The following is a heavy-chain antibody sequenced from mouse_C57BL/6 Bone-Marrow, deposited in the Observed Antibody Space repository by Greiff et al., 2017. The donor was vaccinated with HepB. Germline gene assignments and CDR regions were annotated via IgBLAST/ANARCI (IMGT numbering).Heavy chain of an antibody. J-gene: IGHJ3*01. CDR2: IDPSDSYT. CDR3: ARPCGSCYDY. CDR1: GYTFTSYW. Sequence: QVQLQQPGAELVRPGTSVKLSCKASGYTFTSYWMHWVKQRPGQGLEWIGVIDPSDSYTNYNQKFKGKATLTVDTSSSTAYMQLSSLTSEDSAVYYCARPCGSCYDYWGQGTLVTVSA. D-gene: IGHD1-1*01. V-gene: IGHV1-59*01.